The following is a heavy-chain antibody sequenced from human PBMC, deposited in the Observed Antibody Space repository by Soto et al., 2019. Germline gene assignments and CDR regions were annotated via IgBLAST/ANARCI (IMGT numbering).Heavy chain of an antibody. J-gene: IGHJ4*02. D-gene: IGHD3-22*01. V-gene: IGHV3-30*04. CDR2: ISYYRSNK. CDR1: GFTFSSYA. CDR3: SRDQGDSSGHDFDY. Sequence: GGSLRLSCAASGFTFSSYAMHWVRQAPGKGLEWVAVISYYRSNKYYADSVKGRFTISRDNSKNTLYLQMNSLRAEDSAVDYCSRDQGDSSGHDFDYWGQGTLVTVSS.